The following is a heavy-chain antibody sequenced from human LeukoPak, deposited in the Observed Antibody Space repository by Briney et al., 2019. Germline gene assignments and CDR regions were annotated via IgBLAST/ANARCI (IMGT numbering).Heavy chain of an antibody. CDR2: ISGSGGST. CDR3: AKDDAYCGGDCLSTYFDY. CDR1: GFTFSSYA. D-gene: IGHD2-21*02. V-gene: IGHV3-23*01. J-gene: IGHJ4*02. Sequence: GGSLRLSCAASGFTFSSYAMSWVRQAPGKGLEWVSAISGSGGSTYYADSVKGRFTISRDNSRNTLYLQINSLRAEDTAVYYCAKDDAYCGGDCLSTYFDYWGQGTLVTVSS.